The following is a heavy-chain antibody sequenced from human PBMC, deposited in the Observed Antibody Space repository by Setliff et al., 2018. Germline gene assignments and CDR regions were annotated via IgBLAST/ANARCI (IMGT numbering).Heavy chain of an antibody. V-gene: IGHV4-39*01. CDR3: TRSSNFWNGYLFDW. Sequence: LSLTCTVSGGSISSYYWGFIRQSPGKGPEWIGSIYYSGTAYYNPSLESRVTMFVDTSKNQFSLRLNSVTAADTAIYYCTRSSNFWNGYLFDWWGQGSLVTVSS. CDR1: GGSISSYY. CDR2: IYYSGTA. D-gene: IGHD3-3*01. J-gene: IGHJ4*02.